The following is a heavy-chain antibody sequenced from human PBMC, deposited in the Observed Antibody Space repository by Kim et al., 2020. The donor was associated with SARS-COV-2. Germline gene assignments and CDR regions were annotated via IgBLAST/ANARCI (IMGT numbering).Heavy chain of an antibody. CDR1: GFTFSSYA. CDR2: IGAGGGST. CDR3: AKGPRWTVTHCDY. J-gene: IGHJ4*02. V-gene: IGHV3-23*01. Sequence: GGSLRLSCAASGFTFSSYAMSWVRQAPGRGLEWVSGIGAGGGSTAYSDSVKGRFTISRDNSKNTLYLQMNSLRAEDTAVYYCAKGPRWTVTHCDYWGQGTLVTVSS. D-gene: IGHD4-17*01.